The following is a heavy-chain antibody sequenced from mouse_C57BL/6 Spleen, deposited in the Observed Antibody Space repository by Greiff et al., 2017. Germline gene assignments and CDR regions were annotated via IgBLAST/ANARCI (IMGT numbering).Heavy chain of an antibody. J-gene: IGHJ2*01. CDR3: AKLPYYYGSQYYFDY. V-gene: IGHV3-6*01. CDR1: GYSITSGYY. Sequence: EVKLLESGPGLVKPSQSLSLTCSVTGYSITSGYYWNWIRQFPGNKLEWMGYISYDGSNNYNPSLKNRISITRDTSKNQFFLKLNSVTTEDTATYYCAKLPYYYGSQYYFDYWGQGTTLTVSS. CDR2: ISYDGSN. D-gene: IGHD1-1*01.